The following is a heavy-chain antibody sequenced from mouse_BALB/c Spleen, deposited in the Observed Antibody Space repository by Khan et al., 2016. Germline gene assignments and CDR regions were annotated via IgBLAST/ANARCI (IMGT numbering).Heavy chain of an antibody. CDR3: ARGYYYGKGYFDY. D-gene: IGHD1-1*01. CDR1: GYSITSDYA. Sequence: EVQLQESGPGLVKPSQSLSLTCTVTGYSITSDYAWNWIRQFPGNKLEWMGYISYSGSTSHNPSLKSRIPITRDPSKNQFFLQLNSVTTEDTATYYCARGYYYGKGYFDYWGQGTTLTVSS. CDR2: ISYSGST. J-gene: IGHJ2*01. V-gene: IGHV3-2*02.